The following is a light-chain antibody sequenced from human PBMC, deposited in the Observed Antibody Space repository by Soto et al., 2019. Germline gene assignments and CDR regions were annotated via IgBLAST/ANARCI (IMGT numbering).Light chain of an antibody. CDR3: QQYGSAQIT. Sequence: EIVLTQSPATLSVSPAQRATLXCRASHSVSSNLAWYQQKPGQAPRLLIYGASTRATGIPARFSGSGSGTDFTLTISRLEPEDFAVYYCQQYGSAQITFGQGTRLEI. J-gene: IGKJ5*01. CDR1: HSVSSN. V-gene: IGKV3-20*01. CDR2: GAS.